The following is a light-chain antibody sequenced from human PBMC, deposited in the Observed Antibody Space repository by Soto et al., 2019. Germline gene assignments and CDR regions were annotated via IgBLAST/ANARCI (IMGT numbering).Light chain of an antibody. CDR1: LSLPIRS. CDR3: QQYDYSPRT. V-gene: IGKV3-20*01. J-gene: IGKJ1*01. Sequence: IVLTQSPGTLSLTPGERATLSCRASLSLPIRSLAWYQQRPGQAPRVLISAASTRAADIPDRFSGSGSGTDFTLTINRLEPEDFAVYYCQQYDYSPRTFGQGTMVDVK. CDR2: AAS.